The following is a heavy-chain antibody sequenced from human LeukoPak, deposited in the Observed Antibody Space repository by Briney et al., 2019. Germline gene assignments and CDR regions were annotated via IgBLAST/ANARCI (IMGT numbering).Heavy chain of an antibody. J-gene: IGHJ4*02. CDR1: RFTFSTYT. V-gene: IGHV3-21*01. D-gene: IGHD4-17*01. CDR3: GRDRTTVTTFDY. Sequence: GGSLRLSCAASRFTFSTYTMNWVRQAPGKGLEWVSSISSSSSYIYYADSVKGRFTISRDNAKNSLYLQMNTLRAEDTAGYYCGRDRTTVTTFDYWGQEPLVTVPS. CDR2: ISSSSSYI.